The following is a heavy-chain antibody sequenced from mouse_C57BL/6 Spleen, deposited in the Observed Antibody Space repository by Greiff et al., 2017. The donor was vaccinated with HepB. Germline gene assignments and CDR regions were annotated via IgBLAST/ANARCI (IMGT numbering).Heavy chain of an antibody. CDR1: GYAFSSYW. Sequence: VKLQESGAELVKPGASVKISCKASGYAFSSYWMNWVKQRPGKGLEWIGQIYPGDGDTNYNGKFKGKATLTADKSSSTAYMQLSSLTSEDSAVYFCARLGRPLYYFDYWGQGTTLTVSS. V-gene: IGHV1-80*01. D-gene: IGHD4-1*01. J-gene: IGHJ2*01. CDR2: IYPGDGDT. CDR3: ARLGRPLYYFDY.